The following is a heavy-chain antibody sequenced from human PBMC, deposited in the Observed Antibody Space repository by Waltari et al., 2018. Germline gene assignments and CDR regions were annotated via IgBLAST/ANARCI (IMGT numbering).Heavy chain of an antibody. CDR1: GFTFSRYS. CDR3: ARDVIAAAGRYYFDY. J-gene: IGHJ4*02. D-gene: IGHD6-13*01. CDR2: ISSSSSYI. V-gene: IGHV3-21*01. Sequence: EVQLVESGGGLVKPGGSLRLSCAASGFTFSRYSVNWVRQAPGKGLDWVSSISSSSSYIYYADSVKGRFTISRDNAKNSLYLQMNSLRAEDTAVYYCARDVIAAAGRYYFDYWGQGTLVTVSS.